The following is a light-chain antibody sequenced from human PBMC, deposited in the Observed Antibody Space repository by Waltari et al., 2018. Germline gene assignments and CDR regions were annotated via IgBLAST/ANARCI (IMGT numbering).Light chain of an antibody. Sequence: DIQMTQSPSTLSASVGDRVTITCRASQTIRSWLAWYQHKPGKVPKLLIYKASNLESGVPSSFSGSGSGTEFTLTVSSLQPDDFATYYCQQYDSYPWTFGQGTKVEI. J-gene: IGKJ1*01. CDR2: KAS. CDR3: QQYDSYPWT. V-gene: IGKV1-5*03. CDR1: QTIRSW.